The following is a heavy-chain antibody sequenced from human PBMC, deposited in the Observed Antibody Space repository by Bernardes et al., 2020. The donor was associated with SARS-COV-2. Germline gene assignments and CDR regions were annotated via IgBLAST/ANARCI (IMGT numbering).Heavy chain of an antibody. J-gene: IGHJ6*02. CDR1: GGSFSDYY. D-gene: IGHD1-26*01. CDR3: ASPTGGYSFGMAV. CDR2: ITHIGST. Sequence: SETLSLTCAVYGGSFSDYYWTWIRQPPGKGLEWIGEITHIGSTSFNPSLNSRVTLSLDASKNQFSLKLSSVTAADTAVYYCASPTGGYSFGMAVWGQGTTVTVSS. V-gene: IGHV4-34*01.